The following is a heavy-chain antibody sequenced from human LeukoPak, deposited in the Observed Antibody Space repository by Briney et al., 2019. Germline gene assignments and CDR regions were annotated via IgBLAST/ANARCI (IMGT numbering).Heavy chain of an antibody. CDR3: ARQVAYTSGRTFDF. Sequence: GESLKISCKGSGYSFTSYWIGWVRQMPGIGLEWMGIIYPGDSDSRYSPSFQGQVTISADKSISTAYLQWSSLRASDTAMYYCARQVAYTSGRTFDFWGQGTLVTVSS. D-gene: IGHD6-19*01. CDR1: GYSFTSYW. CDR2: IYPGDSDS. V-gene: IGHV5-51*01. J-gene: IGHJ4*02.